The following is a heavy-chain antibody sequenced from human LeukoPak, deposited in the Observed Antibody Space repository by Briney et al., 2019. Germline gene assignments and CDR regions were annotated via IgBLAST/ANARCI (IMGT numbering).Heavy chain of an antibody. J-gene: IGHJ4*02. Sequence: PGGSLRLSCAASGFTVSSNYMSWGRQAPGKGPEGGSVIYSGGTTYYADSVKGRFTLSRHNSKNTLYLQMNSLRAEDTAVYYCARGEQYCSSTSCCAYWGQGTLVTVSS. CDR1: GFTVSSNY. CDR3: ARGEQYCSSTSCCAY. CDR2: IYSGGTT. D-gene: IGHD2-2*01. V-gene: IGHV3-53*04.